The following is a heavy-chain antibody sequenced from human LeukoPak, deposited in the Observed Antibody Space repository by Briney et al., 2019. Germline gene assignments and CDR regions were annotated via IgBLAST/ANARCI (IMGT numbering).Heavy chain of an antibody. D-gene: IGHD3-22*01. V-gene: IGHV1-69*04. Sequence: SVKVSCKSSGGTFSSYAISWVRQAPGQGLEWMGRIIPILGIANYAQNFQGRVTITADKSTSTAYMELSSIRAEATPLYYRARDNDSSGPEYWGERNLGTVSS. CDR2: IIPILGIA. CDR3: ARDNDSSGPEY. CDR1: GGTFSSYA. J-gene: IGHJ4*02.